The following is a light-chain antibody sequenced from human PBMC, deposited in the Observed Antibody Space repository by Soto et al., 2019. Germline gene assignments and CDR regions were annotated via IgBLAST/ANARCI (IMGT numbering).Light chain of an antibody. J-gene: IGKJ5*01. CDR1: QSVSSSY. V-gene: IGKV3-15*01. CDR3: QQYNNWPS. CDR2: GAS. Sequence: ELVLTQSPGTLSLSPGERATLSCRASQSVSSSYLAWYQQKPGQAPRLLIYGASTRATGIPARFSGSGSGTEFTLTIRSLQSEDFAVYFCQQYNNWPSFGQGTRLEIK.